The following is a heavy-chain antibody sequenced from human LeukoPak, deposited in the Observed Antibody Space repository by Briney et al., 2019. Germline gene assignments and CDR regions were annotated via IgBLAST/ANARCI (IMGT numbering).Heavy chain of an antibody. J-gene: IGHJ4*02. Sequence: ASVKVSCKASGGTFTSYDINWVRQATGQGLEWMGWMNPNSGNTGYAQKFQGRVTMTRNTSISTAYMELSSLRSEDTAVYYCARGQSRFGAVAGMRDYWGQGTLVTVSS. CDR2: MNPNSGNT. V-gene: IGHV1-8*01. CDR1: GGTFTSYD. D-gene: IGHD6-19*01. CDR3: ARGQSRFGAVAGMRDY.